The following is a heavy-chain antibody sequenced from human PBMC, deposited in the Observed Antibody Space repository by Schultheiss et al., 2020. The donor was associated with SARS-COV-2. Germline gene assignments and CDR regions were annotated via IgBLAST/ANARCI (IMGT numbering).Heavy chain of an antibody. V-gene: IGHV4-59*12. CDR3: ARDGGNYYYYGMDV. J-gene: IGHJ6*02. Sequence: ETLSLTCTVSGGSISSYYWSWIRQPPGKGLEWIGYIYYSGSTYYNPSLKSRVTISVDTSKKQFSLQLSSVTAADTAVYYCARDGGNYYYYGMDVWGQGTTVTVSS. CDR2: IYYSGST. D-gene: IGHD3-16*01. CDR1: GGSISSYY.